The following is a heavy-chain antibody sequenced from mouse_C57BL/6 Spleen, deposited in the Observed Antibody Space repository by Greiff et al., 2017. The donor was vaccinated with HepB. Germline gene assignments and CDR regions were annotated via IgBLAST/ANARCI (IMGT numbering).Heavy chain of an antibody. CDR3: ARQPAYYYGSSYDYAMDY. D-gene: IGHD1-1*01. V-gene: IGHV1-81*01. CDR2: IYPRSGNT. CDR1: GYTFTSYG. J-gene: IGHJ4*01. Sequence: QVQLKESGAELARPGASVKLSCKASGYTFTSYGISWVKQRTGQGLEWIGEIYPRSGNTYYNEKFKGKATLTADKSSSTAYMELRSLTSEDSAVYFCARQPAYYYGSSYDYAMDYWGQGTSVTVSS.